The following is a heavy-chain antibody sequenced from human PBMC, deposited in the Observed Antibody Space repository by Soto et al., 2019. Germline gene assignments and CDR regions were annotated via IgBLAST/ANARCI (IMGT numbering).Heavy chain of an antibody. Sequence: PGGSLRLSCAASGFTFSSYAMSWVRQAPGKGLEWVSAISGSGGSTYYADSVKGRFTISRDNSKNTLYLQMNSLRAEDTAVYYCAGMKQLVKWFDPWGQGTLVTVSS. D-gene: IGHD6-6*01. CDR1: GFTFSSYA. J-gene: IGHJ5*02. V-gene: IGHV3-23*01. CDR2: ISGSGGST. CDR3: AGMKQLVKWFDP.